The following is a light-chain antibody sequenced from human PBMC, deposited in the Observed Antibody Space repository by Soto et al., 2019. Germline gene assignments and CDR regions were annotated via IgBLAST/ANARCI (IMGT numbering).Light chain of an antibody. CDR2: DVT. CDR3: SSYTTSNTRQIV. V-gene: IGLV2-14*03. Sequence: QSALTQPASVSGSPGQSITIFCTGTSSDVGGHNYVSWYQHHPGKAPKLIIYDVTNRPSGVSNPFSGSKSGNTASLTISGLQPEDEADYYCSSYTTSNTRQIVFGTGTKVTVL. CDR1: SSDVGGHNY. J-gene: IGLJ1*01.